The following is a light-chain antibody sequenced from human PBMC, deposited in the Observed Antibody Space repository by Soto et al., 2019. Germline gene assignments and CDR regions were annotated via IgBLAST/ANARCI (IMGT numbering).Light chain of an antibody. V-gene: IGKV3-11*01. CDR3: QQYGSSPLT. Sequence: EIVLTQSPATLSLSPGDTATLSCRASQSVSTYLAWYQQKPGQAPRLLIYDASDRATGVPARFSGSGSGTDFTLTISSLEPEDFAVYFCQQYGSSPLTFGGGTKVEIK. J-gene: IGKJ4*01. CDR2: DAS. CDR1: QSVSTY.